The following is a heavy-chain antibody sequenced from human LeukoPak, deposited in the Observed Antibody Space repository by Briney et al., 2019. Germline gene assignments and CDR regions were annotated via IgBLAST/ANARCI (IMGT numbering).Heavy chain of an antibody. CDR1: GYTFTGYY. D-gene: IGHD6-19*01. CDR2: INPNSGGT. Sequence: ASVKVSCKASGYTFTGYYMHWVRQAPGQGLEWMGRINPNSGGTSYAQKFQGRVTMTRDTSISTAYMELSRLRSDDTAVYYCTRGRVESSGWDLDLDYWGQGTLVTVSS. V-gene: IGHV1-2*06. J-gene: IGHJ4*02. CDR3: TRGRVESSGWDLDLDY.